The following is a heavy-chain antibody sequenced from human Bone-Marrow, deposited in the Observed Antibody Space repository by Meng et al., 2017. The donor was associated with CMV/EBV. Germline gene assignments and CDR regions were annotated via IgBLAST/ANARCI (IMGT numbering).Heavy chain of an antibody. D-gene: IGHD3-22*01. CDR1: GGSISSSNW. Sequence: GGSISSSNWWSWVRQPPGKGLEWSGEIYHSGSTNYNPSLKSRVTISVDKSKNQFSLKMSSVTAADTAVYYCARVTDDSSGYYGAFDYWGQGTLVTVSS. CDR2: IYHSGST. CDR3: ARVTDDSSGYYGAFDY. J-gene: IGHJ4*02. V-gene: IGHV4-4*02.